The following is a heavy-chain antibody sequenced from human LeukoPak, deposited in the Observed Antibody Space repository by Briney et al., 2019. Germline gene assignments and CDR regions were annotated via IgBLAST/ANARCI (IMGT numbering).Heavy chain of an antibody. J-gene: IGHJ3*02. V-gene: IGHV1-69*13. CDR1: GFTFTSYA. CDR3: ARSGWLLQLPCAFDI. D-gene: IGHD5-24*01. CDR2: IIPIFGTA. Sequence: SVKVSCKASGFTFTSYAISWVRQAPGQGLEWMGGIIPIFGTANYAQKFQGRVTITADESTSTAYMELSSLRSEDTAVYYCARSGWLLQLPCAFDIWGQGTMVTVSS.